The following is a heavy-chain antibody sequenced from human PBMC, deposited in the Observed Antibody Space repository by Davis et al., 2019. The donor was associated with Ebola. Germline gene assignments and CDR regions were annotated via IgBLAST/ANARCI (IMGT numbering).Heavy chain of an antibody. CDR3: AKDTRGANYYYYGMDV. Sequence: GESLKISCAASGFTFSSYWMSWVRQAPGKGLEWVAVIWYDGSNKYYADSVKGRFTISRDNAKNSLYLQMNSLRAEDTALYYCAKDTRGANYYYYGMDVWGQGTTVTVSS. CDR2: IWYDGSNK. CDR1: GFTFSSYW. D-gene: IGHD3-10*01. J-gene: IGHJ6*02. V-gene: IGHV3-33*03.